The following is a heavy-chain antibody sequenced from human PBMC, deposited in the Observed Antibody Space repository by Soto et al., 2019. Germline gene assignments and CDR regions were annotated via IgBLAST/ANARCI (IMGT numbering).Heavy chain of an antibody. V-gene: IGHV3-48*03. D-gene: IGHD2-21*02. Sequence: PGGSLRVSCSASSFTFSSYEMNCLLPPPGKGLEWVSYISSSGSTIYYADSVKGRFTISRDNAKNSLYLQMNSLRAEDTAVYYCARQSSGGDCYSDYWGQGTLVTVSS. CDR2: ISSSGSTI. CDR1: SFTFSSYE. CDR3: ARQSSGGDCYSDY. J-gene: IGHJ4*02.